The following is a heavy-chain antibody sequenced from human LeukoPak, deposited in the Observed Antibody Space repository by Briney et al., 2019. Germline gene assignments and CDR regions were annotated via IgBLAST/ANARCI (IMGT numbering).Heavy chain of an antibody. V-gene: IGHV3-30*18. J-gene: IGHJ4*02. CDR1: GFTFSSYG. CDR3: AKDPYY. CDR2: ISYDGSNK. Sequence: GGSLRLSCAASGFTFSSYGMHWVRQAPGKGLEWVAVISYDGSNKYYADSVKGRFTISRDNTKNTLYLQMNSLRAEDTAVYYCAKDPYYWGQGTLVTVSS.